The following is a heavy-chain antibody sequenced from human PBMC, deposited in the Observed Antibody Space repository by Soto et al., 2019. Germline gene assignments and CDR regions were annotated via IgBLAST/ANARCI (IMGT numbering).Heavy chain of an antibody. J-gene: IGHJ5*02. Sequence: GASVKVSCKASGYTFTSYGISWVRQAPGQGLEWMGWISAYNGNTNYAQKLQGRVTMTTDTSTSTAYMELRSLRSDDTAVYYCARSWAQLWFRIAPWPVSWFDPWGQGTLVTVSS. D-gene: IGHD5-18*01. CDR2: ISAYNGNT. V-gene: IGHV1-18*01. CDR3: ARSWAQLWFRIAPWPVSWFDP. CDR1: GYTFTSYG.